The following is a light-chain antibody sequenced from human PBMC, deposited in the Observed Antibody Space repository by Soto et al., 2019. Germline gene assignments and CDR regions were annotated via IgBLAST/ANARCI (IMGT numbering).Light chain of an antibody. CDR3: QQYGSSSLT. J-gene: IGKJ4*01. CDR2: DAA. CDR1: QTVNNSF. Sequence: EIVLTQSPVTLSVSPGERATLSCRASQTVNNSFLAWYKQKPGQAPRLLIYDAATRATGIPDRFSGSGSGTDFTLTISRLEPEDFAVYYCQQYGSSSLTFGGGTKVDIK. V-gene: IGKV3-20*01.